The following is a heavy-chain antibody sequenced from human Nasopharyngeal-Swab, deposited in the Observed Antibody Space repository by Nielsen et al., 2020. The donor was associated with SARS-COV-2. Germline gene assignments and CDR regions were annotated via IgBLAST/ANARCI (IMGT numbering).Heavy chain of an antibody. J-gene: IGHJ4*02. V-gene: IGHV4-59*01. CDR3: ARGGIAARSFFDY. Sequence: SETLSLTCTVSGGSISSYYWSWIRQPPGKGLEWIGYIYYSGSTNYNPSLKSRVTISVDTSKNQFSLKLSSVTAADTAVYYCARGGIAARSFFDYWGQGTLVTVSS. CDR1: GGSISSYY. CDR2: IYYSGST. D-gene: IGHD6-6*01.